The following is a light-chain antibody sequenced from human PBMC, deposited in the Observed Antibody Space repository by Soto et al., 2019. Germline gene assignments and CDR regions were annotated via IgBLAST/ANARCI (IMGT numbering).Light chain of an antibody. CDR1: QSLLHSNGYTY. J-gene: IGKJ4*01. Sequence: IVMPQSPLSLPVTPGEPASISCRSSQSLLHSNGYTYLDWYLQKPGQSPQLLIYLTSSRASGVPDRFSGSGSGTDFTLKISRVEAEDVGVYYCMQALQAPQLTFGGGTKVEIK. CDR3: MQALQAPQLT. CDR2: LTS. V-gene: IGKV2-28*01.